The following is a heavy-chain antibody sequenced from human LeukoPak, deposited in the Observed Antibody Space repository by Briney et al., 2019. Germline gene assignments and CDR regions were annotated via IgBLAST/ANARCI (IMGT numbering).Heavy chain of an antibody. CDR2: IYYSGST. D-gene: IGHD3-10*01. Sequence: PSETLSLTCTVSGGSISSYYWSWIRQPPGKGLEWIGYIYYSGSTNYDPSLKSRVTISVDTSKNQFPLKLSSVTAADTAVYYCARGAGSHEYYFDYWGQGTLVTVSS. V-gene: IGHV4-59*01. CDR3: ARGAGSHEYYFDY. CDR1: GGSISSYY. J-gene: IGHJ4*02.